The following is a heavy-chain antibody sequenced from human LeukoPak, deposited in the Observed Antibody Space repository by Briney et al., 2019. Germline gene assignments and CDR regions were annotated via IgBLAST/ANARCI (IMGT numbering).Heavy chain of an antibody. D-gene: IGHD3-10*01. CDR3: ARARGSHPSPFDS. Sequence: GGSLRLSCAASGFTFSSYWMSWVRQAPGKGLEWVANIKQDGSEKYYVDSVKGRFTISRDNSRNMVYLQMSSLRAEDTAVYYCARARGSHPSPFDSWGQGTLVTVSS. V-gene: IGHV3-7*03. CDR2: IKQDGSEK. J-gene: IGHJ4*02. CDR1: GFTFSSYW.